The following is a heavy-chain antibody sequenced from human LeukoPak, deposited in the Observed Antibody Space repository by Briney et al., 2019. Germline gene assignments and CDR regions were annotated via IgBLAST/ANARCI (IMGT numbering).Heavy chain of an antibody. D-gene: IGHD1-26*01. CDR1: GFTFSSYA. Sequence: GGSLRLSCAASGFTFSSYAMSWVRQAPGKGLEWVSAISGSGGSTYYADSVKGRFTISRDNSKNTLYLQMNSLRAEDTAVYYCAKVQWELSLTYYFDYWGQGTLVTVSS. CDR2: ISGSGGST. J-gene: IGHJ4*02. V-gene: IGHV3-23*01. CDR3: AKVQWELSLTYYFDY.